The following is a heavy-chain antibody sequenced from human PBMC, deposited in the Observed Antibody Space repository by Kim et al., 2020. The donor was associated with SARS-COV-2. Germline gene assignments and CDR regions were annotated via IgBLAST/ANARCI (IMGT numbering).Heavy chain of an antibody. J-gene: IGHJ4*02. Sequence: SYAQKLQGRVPMTRDTSTSTVYMELSSLRSEDTAVYYCARAPRYGDPPDYWGQGTLVTVSS. CDR3: ARAPRYGDPPDY. D-gene: IGHD4-17*01. V-gene: IGHV1-46*01.